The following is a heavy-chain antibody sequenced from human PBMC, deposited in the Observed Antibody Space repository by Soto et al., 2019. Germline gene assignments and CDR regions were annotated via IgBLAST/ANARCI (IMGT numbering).Heavy chain of an antibody. CDR3: ARHFSVDYFDY. CDR2: IYHTGST. CDR1: GGSVTNNNY. Sequence: SETLSLTCAVSGGSVTNNNYLVWVRQPPGKGLEWIGEIYHTGSTNYNPSLKSRVTISVDRSKNQFSLKLSSVTAADTAVYYCARHFSVDYFDYWGQGALVTVSS. V-gene: IGHV4-4*02. J-gene: IGHJ4*02.